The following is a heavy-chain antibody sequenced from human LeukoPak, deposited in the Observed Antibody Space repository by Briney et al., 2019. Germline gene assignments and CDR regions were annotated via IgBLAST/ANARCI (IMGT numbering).Heavy chain of an antibody. CDR1: GLTFPRYA. CDR2: ISGSGGST. V-gene: IGHV3-23*01. Sequence: GGSLRLSCAASGLTFPRYAFAWVRQAPGKGLEWVSAISGSGGSTYYADSVKGRFTISRDNSKNTLYLQMNSLRAEDTAVYYCAKVVDTAMVVSDYIDYWGQETLVTVSS. CDR3: AKVVDTAMVVSDYIDY. J-gene: IGHJ4*02. D-gene: IGHD5-18*01.